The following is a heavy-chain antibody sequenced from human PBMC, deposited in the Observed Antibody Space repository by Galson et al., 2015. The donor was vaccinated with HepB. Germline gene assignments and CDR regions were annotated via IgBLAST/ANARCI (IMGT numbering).Heavy chain of an antibody. Sequence: SLRLSCAASGFTFSSYAMHWVRQAPGKGLEWVAVISYDGSNKYYADSVKGRFTISRDNSKNTLYLQMNSLRAEDTAVYYCARDAVVVPAAKNYYYYHMDVWGKGTTVTVSS. CDR3: ARDAVVVPAAKNYYYYHMDV. J-gene: IGHJ6*03. V-gene: IGHV3-30-3*01. CDR1: GFTFSSYA. D-gene: IGHD2-2*01. CDR2: ISYDGSNK.